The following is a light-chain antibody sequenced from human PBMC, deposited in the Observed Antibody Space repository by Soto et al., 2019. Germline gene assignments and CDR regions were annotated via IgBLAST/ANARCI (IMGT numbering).Light chain of an antibody. CDR3: QQYYSYPRLT. CDR1: QGISSY. V-gene: IGKV1-8*01. CDR2: AAS. Sequence: AIRMTQSPSSFSASTGDRVTITCRASQGISSYLAWYQQKPGKAPKLLIYAASTLQSGVPSRFSGSGSGTDFTLTIRCLQSEDFATYYCQQYYSYPRLTFGGGTKVEIK. J-gene: IGKJ4*01.